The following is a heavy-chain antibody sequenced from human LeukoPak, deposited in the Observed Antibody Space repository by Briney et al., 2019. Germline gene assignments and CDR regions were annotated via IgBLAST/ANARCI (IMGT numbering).Heavy chain of an antibody. CDR3: ARDRRRPSGLLWFGESQYYYYGTDV. V-gene: IGHV4-59*01. CDR2: IYYSGSN. Sequence: SETLSLTCTVSGGSISSYYWSWIRQPPGKGLEWIGYIYYSGSNNYNPSLKSRVTISVNTSKNQFSLKLSSVTAADTAVYYCARDRRRPSGLLWFGESQYYYYGTDVWGQGTTVTVSS. D-gene: IGHD3-10*01. CDR1: GGSISSYY. J-gene: IGHJ6*02.